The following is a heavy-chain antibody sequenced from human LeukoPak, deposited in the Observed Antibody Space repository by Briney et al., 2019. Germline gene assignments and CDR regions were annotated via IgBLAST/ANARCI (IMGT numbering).Heavy chain of an antibody. J-gene: IGHJ6*02. CDR2: IYYSGST. Sequence: SETLSFTCTVSGGSVSFYYWSWIRQPPGKGLEWIGHIYYSGSTNYNPSLKSRVTISVDTSKNQFSLKVSSVTAADTAVYYCARDARGSSYMDVWGQGTTVTVSS. D-gene: IGHD3-10*01. V-gene: IGHV4-59*02. CDR3: ARDARGSSYMDV. CDR1: GGSVSFYY.